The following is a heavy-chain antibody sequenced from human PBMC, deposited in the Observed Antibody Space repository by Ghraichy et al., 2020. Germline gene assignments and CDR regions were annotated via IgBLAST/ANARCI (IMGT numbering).Heavy chain of an antibody. CDR2: ISYDGSNK. D-gene: IGHD3-22*01. J-gene: IGHJ6*02. CDR1: GFTFSSYA. CDR3: ARDRMVHYYDSSGYRYYYYGMDV. V-gene: IGHV3-30-3*01. Sequence: GGSLRLSCAASGFTFSSYAMHWVRQAPGKGLEWVAVISYDGSNKYYADSVKGRFTISRDNSKNTLYLQMNSLRAEDTAVYYCARDRMVHYYDSSGYRYYYYGMDVWGQGTTVTVSS.